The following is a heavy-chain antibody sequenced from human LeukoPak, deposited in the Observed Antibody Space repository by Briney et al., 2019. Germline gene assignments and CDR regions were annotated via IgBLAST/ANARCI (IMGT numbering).Heavy chain of an antibody. V-gene: IGHV4-59*01. CDR1: GGSISSYY. CDR3: ARYSPGGDFQH. D-gene: IGHD2-21*01. CDR2: IYYSGST. J-gene: IGHJ1*01. Sequence: SETLSLTCTVSGGSISSYYWSWIRQPPGKGLEWIGYIYYSGSTNYNPSLKSRVTISVDTSKNQFSLKLSSVTAADTAVYYCARYSPGGDFQHWGQGTLVTVSS.